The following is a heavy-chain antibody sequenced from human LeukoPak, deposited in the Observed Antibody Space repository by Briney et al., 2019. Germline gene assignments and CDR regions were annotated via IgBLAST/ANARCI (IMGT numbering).Heavy chain of an antibody. Sequence: GASVKVSCKAAGATFTSYAISWVRQAPGQGLEGMGGIIPIFGTTNYAQKFQGRLTITADQSTGTAYMELSSLRSEDTAVYYCARGYSSGWYEGHFDYWGQGTLVTVSS. J-gene: IGHJ4*02. V-gene: IGHV1-69*01. CDR1: GATFTSYA. CDR3: ARGYSSGWYEGHFDY. CDR2: IIPIFGTT. D-gene: IGHD6-19*01.